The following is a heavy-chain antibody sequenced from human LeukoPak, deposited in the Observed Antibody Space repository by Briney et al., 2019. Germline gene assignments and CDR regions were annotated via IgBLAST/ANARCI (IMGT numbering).Heavy chain of an antibody. CDR2: FDPEDGET. V-gene: IGHV1-24*01. CDR3: ATFELELVTFFDY. D-gene: IGHD3-9*01. CDR1: GYTLTELS. Sequence: ASVKVSCKXSGYTLTELSMHWVRQAPGKGLEWMGDFDPEDGETIYAQKFQGRVTMTEDTSTDTAYMELSSLRSEDTAVYYCATFELELVTFFDYWGQGTLVTVSS. J-gene: IGHJ4*02.